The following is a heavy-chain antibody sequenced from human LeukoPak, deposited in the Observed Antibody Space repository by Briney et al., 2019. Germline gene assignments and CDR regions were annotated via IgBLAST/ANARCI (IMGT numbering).Heavy chain of an antibody. CDR3: ARNLWFGESSDAFDM. D-gene: IGHD3-10*01. J-gene: IGHJ3*02. Sequence: SVKVSCKASGGTFSSYAISWVRQAPGQGLEWMGGIIPIFGTANYAQKFQGRVTITTDESTSTAYMELSSLRSEDTAVYYCARNLWFGESSDAFDMWGQGTMVTVSS. CDR1: GGTFSSYA. CDR2: IIPIFGTA. V-gene: IGHV1-69*05.